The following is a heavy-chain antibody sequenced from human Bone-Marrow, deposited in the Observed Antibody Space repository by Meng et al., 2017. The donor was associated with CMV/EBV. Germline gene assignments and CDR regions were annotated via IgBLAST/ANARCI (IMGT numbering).Heavy chain of an antibody. CDR1: RITFKNYG. D-gene: IGHD3-16*01. Sequence: GESLKISCSASRITFKNYGMHWVRQAPGKGLEWVALIRYDGDAEPYTGPVKGRFTISRDYSKSNLYPQMTRLRDEDTAVYYCAKGEVGGGVAQDVWGQGTTVTVSS. CDR2: IRYDGDAE. V-gene: IGHV3-30*02. CDR3: AKGEVGGGVAQDV. J-gene: IGHJ6*02.